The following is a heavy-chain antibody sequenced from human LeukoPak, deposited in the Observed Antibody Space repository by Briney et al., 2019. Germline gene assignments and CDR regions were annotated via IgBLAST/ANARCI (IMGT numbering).Heavy chain of an antibody. D-gene: IGHD5-24*01. CDR1: GSTFTSYA. CDR3: AKDQLATRRGYFDY. J-gene: IGHJ4*02. CDR2: ISGGGDFT. V-gene: IGHV3-23*01. Sequence: GGSLRLTCAASGSTFTSYAMSWVRQAPGKGLEWVSPISGGGDFTYYADSVNGRFTISRDNSKNTLYMQMNSLRAEDTAVYYCAKDQLATRRGYFDYWGQGTLVTVSS.